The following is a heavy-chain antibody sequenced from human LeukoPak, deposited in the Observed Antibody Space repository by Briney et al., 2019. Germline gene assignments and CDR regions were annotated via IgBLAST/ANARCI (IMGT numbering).Heavy chain of an antibody. CDR1: GFTFSSYW. CDR3: ARARGYSSSGFDY. J-gene: IGHJ4*02. CDR2: IKQDGSEK. D-gene: IGHD6-13*01. Sequence: GGSLRLTCAASGFTFSSYWRSWVRQAPGKGLEWVANIKQDGSEKYYVDSVKGRFTISRDNAKNSLYLQMNSLRAEDTAVYYCARARGYSSSGFDYWGQGTLVTVSS. V-gene: IGHV3-7*01.